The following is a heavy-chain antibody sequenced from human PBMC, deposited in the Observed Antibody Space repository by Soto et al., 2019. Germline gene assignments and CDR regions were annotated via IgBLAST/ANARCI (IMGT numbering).Heavy chain of an antibody. CDR1: GGSIRSGGYY. J-gene: IGHJ3*02. V-gene: IGHV4-31*03. CDR3: AVEMGDAFDI. CDR2: IYYSGST. Sequence: SETLSLTCTVSGGSIRSGGYYWSWIRQHPGKGLEWIGYIYYSGSTYYNPSLKSRVTISVDTSKNQFSLKLSSVTAADTAVYYCAVEMGDAFDIWGQGTMVTVSS.